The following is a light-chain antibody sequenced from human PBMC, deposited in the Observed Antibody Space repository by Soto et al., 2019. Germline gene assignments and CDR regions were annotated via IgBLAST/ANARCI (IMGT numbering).Light chain of an antibody. V-gene: IGKV3-20*01. CDR1: QSVPKNY. CDR3: HQYATSPQT. J-gene: IGKJ1*01. CDR2: GPS. Sequence: EIVLTQSPGTLSLSPGERATLSCRASQSVPKNYLAWYQHKPGQAPRLLIYGPSSRATGIPDRFSGSGSGKDFTLSISRLEPEDFAVYYCHQYATSPQTFGQATKVEIK.